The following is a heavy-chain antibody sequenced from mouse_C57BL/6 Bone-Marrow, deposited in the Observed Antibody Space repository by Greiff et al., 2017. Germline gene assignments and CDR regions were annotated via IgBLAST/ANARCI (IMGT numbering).Heavy chain of an antibody. CDR1: GYTFTNYW. D-gene: IGHD2-1*01. Sequence: QVQLQQSGAELVRPGTSVKMSCKASGYTFTNYWIGWAKQRPGHGLEWIGDIYPGGGYTNYNEKFKGKATLTADKSSSTAYMQFSSLTSEDSAIYYGARSLYCNYYSYYAMDYWGQGTSVTVSS. CDR3: ARSLYCNYYSYYAMDY. J-gene: IGHJ4*01. V-gene: IGHV1-63*01. CDR2: IYPGGGYT.